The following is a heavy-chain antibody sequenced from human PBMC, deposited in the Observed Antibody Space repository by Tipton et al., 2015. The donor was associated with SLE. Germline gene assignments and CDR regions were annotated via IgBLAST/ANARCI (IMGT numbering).Heavy chain of an antibody. D-gene: IGHD2-21*01. V-gene: IGHV4-39*07. CDR3: ARVGCGGDCYPPYYYYGMDV. Sequence: TLSLTCTVSGGSISSSSYYWGWIRQPPGKGLEWVGSIYYSGSTYYKPSLKSRVTISVDTSKNQFSLKLSSVTAADTAVYYCARVGCGGDCYPPYYYYGMDVWGQGTTVTVSS. CDR2: IYYSGST. CDR1: GGSISSSSYY. J-gene: IGHJ6*02.